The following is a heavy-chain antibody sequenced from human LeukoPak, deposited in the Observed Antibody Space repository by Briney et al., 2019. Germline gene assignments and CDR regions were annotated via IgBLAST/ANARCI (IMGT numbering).Heavy chain of an antibody. V-gene: IGHV3-23*01. D-gene: IGHD6-13*01. CDR1: GFTFGTYA. Sequence: GGSLRPSCAASGFTFGTYAMTWVRQAPGKGLEWVSVISGSGGSTYYADSVKGRFIISRDNSKNTLYLQMNSLRAEDTAVYYCAKNHYSSSRDYFDYWGQGTLVTVSS. J-gene: IGHJ4*02. CDR3: AKNHYSSSRDYFDY. CDR2: ISGSGGST.